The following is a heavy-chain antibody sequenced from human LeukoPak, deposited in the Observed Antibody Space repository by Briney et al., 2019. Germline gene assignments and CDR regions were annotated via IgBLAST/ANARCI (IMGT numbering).Heavy chain of an antibody. CDR1: GGTFSSYA. CDR2: IIPIFGTA. CDR3: ARSSSLITIFGVVQDYYYYYGMDV. Sequence: GASVKVSCKASGGTFSSYAISWVRQAPGQGLEWMGGIIPIFGTANYAQKFRGRVTITADESTSTAYMELSSLRSEDTAVYYCARSSSLITIFGVVQDYYYYYGMDVWGQGTTVTVSS. D-gene: IGHD3-3*01. V-gene: IGHV1-69*13. J-gene: IGHJ6*02.